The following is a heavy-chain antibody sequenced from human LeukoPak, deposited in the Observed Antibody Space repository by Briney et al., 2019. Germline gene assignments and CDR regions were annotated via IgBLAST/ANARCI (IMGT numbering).Heavy chain of an antibody. J-gene: IGHJ4*02. CDR3: ARDLRAPPGY. D-gene: IGHD7-27*01. Sequence: GGSLRLSCVASGFTFSSYWMYWVRQDPGKGLVWVSGMKGGGSDTTYADSVKGRFTISRDNAKNTVYLQMNSLRAEDTGVYYCARDLRAPPGYWGQGTLVTVSS. CDR2: MKGGGSDT. V-gene: IGHV3-74*01. CDR1: GFTFSSYW.